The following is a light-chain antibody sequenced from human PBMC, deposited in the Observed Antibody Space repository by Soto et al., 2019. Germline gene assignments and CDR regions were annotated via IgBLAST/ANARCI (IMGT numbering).Light chain of an antibody. CDR3: QQYNNWPPGT. CDR2: GAS. J-gene: IGKJ1*01. CDR1: QSLSSY. Sequence: EIVLTPSPATLSLSPGERATLSCRASQSLSSYLAWYQQKPGQAPRLLIYGASTRATGIPVRFSGSGSGTEFTLTISSLQSEDFAVYYCQQYNNWPPGTFGQGTKVDIK. V-gene: IGKV3-15*01.